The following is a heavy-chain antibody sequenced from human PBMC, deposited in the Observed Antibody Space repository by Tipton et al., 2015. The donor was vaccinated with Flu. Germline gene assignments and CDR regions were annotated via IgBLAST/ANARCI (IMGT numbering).Heavy chain of an antibody. D-gene: IGHD2-2*01. CDR3: ARSVVPAAIDY. CDR1: GFTFSSYS. Sequence: GSLRLSCAASGFTFSSYSMNWVRQAPGKGLEWVSSISSSSSYIYYADSVKGRFTISRDNAKNSLYLQMNSLGAEDTAVYYCARSVVPAAIDYWGQGTLVTVSS. V-gene: IGHV3-21*01. J-gene: IGHJ4*02. CDR2: ISSSSSYI.